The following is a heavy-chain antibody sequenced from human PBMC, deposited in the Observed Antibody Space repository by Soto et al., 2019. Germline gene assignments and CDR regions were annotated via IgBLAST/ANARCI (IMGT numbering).Heavy chain of an antibody. J-gene: IGHJ5*02. CDR1: GGSFGSSAYY. V-gene: IGHV4-39*01. Sequence: PSETLSLTCGVSGGSFGSSAYYWGWIRQAPGKGLEWIGSINYSGSTYYNPSLKSRVTTSVDTSRNQFSLKLSSVTAADTALYYCSRRAPEGFDPWGQGTLVTVSS. CDR2: INYSGST. CDR3: SRRAPEGFDP.